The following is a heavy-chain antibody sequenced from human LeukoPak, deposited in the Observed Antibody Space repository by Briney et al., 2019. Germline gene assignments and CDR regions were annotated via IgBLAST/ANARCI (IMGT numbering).Heavy chain of an antibody. CDR3: ARDFLWSGFYYYMDV. V-gene: IGHV3-21*04. D-gene: IGHD3-3*01. CDR1: GFTFSSYS. Sequence: PGGSLRLSCAASGFTFSSYSMNWVRQAPGKGLEWVSSITSSSSYIYYADSVKGRFTISRDNAKNSLYLQMNSLRAEDTAVYYCARDFLWSGFYYYMDVWGKGTTVTISS. CDR2: ITSSSSYI. J-gene: IGHJ6*03.